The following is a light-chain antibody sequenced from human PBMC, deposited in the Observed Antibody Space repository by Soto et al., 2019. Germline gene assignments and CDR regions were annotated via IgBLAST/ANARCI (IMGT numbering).Light chain of an antibody. CDR3: QQYGSSPRT. Sequence: EIVLTQSPGTLSLSPGERATLSCRASQSVSNSYLAWYQQKPGQAPGLLICGAFTRATGLPDRFSGRGSGTAFTLTIRRMEPEAFAVYCCQQYGSSPRTFGQGTKVDIK. CDR1: QSVSNSY. CDR2: GAF. J-gene: IGKJ1*01. V-gene: IGKV3-20*01.